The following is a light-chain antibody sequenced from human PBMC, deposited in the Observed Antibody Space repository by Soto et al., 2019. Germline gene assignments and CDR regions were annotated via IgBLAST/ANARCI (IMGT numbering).Light chain of an antibody. J-gene: IGKJ4*01. CDR1: QDIAIY. Sequence: TQFNKSPSSLSSSVGDRVTITCLASQDIAIYLAWYQQKPGEAPKLLIYAASTLYGGVPSRFSGSGSGTDFALTITSLQAEDFATYYCQQLLMYPSTFCGGTKV. CDR3: QQLLMYPST. V-gene: IGKV1-9*01. CDR2: AAS.